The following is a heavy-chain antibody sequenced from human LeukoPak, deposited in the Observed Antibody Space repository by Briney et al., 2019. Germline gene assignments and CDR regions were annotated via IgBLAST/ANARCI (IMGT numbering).Heavy chain of an antibody. V-gene: IGHV4-4*02. CDR2: VHLDGRT. D-gene: IGHD3-3*01. Sequence: SETLSLTCGVSGGSVTSTNWWTCVRQPPGKGLEWIGEVHLDGRTNYNPSLKSRLTMSVDLSEHHISLKLTSVTAADMAVCYCAREGGFYRPLAYSGQGTLVTVSS. CDR1: GGSVTSTNW. CDR3: AREGGFYRPLAY. J-gene: IGHJ4*02.